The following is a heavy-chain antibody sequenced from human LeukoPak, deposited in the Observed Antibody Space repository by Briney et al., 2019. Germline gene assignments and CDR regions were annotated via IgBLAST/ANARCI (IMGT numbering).Heavy chain of an antibody. CDR2: IGASGGST. CDR3: AKAEGYDILTGLDY. CDR1: GFTFRSYA. Sequence: QPGGSLRLSCATSGFTFRSYAMSWVRQTPGKGLDWVSGIGASGGSTYYADSVKGRFTISRDNSKNTLYLQMNSLRTEDTAVYYCAKAEGYDILTGLDYWGQGTLVTVSS. V-gene: IGHV3-23*01. D-gene: IGHD3-9*01. J-gene: IGHJ4*02.